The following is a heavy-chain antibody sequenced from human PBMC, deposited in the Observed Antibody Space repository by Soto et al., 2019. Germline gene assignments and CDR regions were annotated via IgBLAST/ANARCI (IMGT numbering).Heavy chain of an antibody. J-gene: IGHJ6*02. Sequence: GESLKISCKGSGYSFTSYWIGWVRQMPGKGLEWMGIIYPGDSDTRYSPSFQGQVTISADKSISTAYLQWSSLKASDTAMYYCARPGFRCSSTSCHNYYYGMDVWGQGTTVTVSS. CDR1: GYSFTSYW. V-gene: IGHV5-51*01. D-gene: IGHD2-2*01. CDR2: IYPGDSDT. CDR3: ARPGFRCSSTSCHNYYYGMDV.